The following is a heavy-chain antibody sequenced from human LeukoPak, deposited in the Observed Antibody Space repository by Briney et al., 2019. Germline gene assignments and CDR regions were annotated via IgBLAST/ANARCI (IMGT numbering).Heavy chain of an antibody. J-gene: IGHJ3*02. CDR2: ISGNGGNT. V-gene: IGHV3-23*01. CDR3: AKDLKLTRVGAFDI. Sequence: GGSLRLSCAASGFTFSTNAMSWVRQAPGKGLEWVSVISGNGGNTYYADSVRGRFTISRDNSKNTLYLQMNSLRAEDTAVYYCAKDLKLTRVGAFDIWGQGTMATVSS. D-gene: IGHD3-10*01. CDR1: GFTFSTNA.